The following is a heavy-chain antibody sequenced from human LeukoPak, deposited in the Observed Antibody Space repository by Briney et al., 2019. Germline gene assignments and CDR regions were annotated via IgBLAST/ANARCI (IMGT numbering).Heavy chain of an antibody. J-gene: IGHJ4*02. D-gene: IGHD3-3*01. CDR3: ARGKNDFWSGYEPYDY. V-gene: IGHV1-8*01. CDR2: MNPNSGNT. CDR1: GYTFTSYD. Sequence: ASVKVSCKASGYTFTSYDINWVRQATGQGLEWMGWMNPNSGNTGYAQKFQGRVTMTRNTSISTAYMELSSLRSEDAAVYYCARGKNDFWSGYEPYDYWGQGTVVTVSS.